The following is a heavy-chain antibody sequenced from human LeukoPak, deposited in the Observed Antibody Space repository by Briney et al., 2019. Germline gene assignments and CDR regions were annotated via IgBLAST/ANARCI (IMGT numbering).Heavy chain of an antibody. D-gene: IGHD1-20*01. CDR1: GYFFPSYW. J-gene: IGHJ3*02. CDR3: ARKRADNWNDGPFGAFDI. V-gene: IGHV5-51*01. CDR2: IYPGDSDT. Sequence: GESLKISCKGSGYFFPSYWIAWVRQMPGKGLEWMGIIYPGDSDTRYSPSFQGQFAISADKSISTAYLQWSSLKASDTAMYYCARKRADNWNDGPFGAFDIWGQGTMVTVSS.